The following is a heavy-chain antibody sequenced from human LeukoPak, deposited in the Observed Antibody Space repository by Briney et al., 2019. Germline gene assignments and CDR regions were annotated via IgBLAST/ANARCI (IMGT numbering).Heavy chain of an antibody. D-gene: IGHD6-13*01. J-gene: IGHJ4*02. Sequence: GGSLRLSCATSGFTFSTYAMHWVRQAPAKGLEWVAFIRKDGSNKYYADSVKGRFPISRDGSTNTVYLQMNGLRDDDTAVYHCAKALDYTTSWFPFDSWGQGTLVTVSS. CDR2: IRKDGSNK. CDR3: AKALDYTTSWFPFDS. CDR1: GFTFSTYA. V-gene: IGHV3-30*02.